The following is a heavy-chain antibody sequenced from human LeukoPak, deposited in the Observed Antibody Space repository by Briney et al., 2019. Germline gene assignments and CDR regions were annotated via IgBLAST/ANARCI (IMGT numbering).Heavy chain of an antibody. CDR1: VDSVSSSGVA. D-gene: IGHD1-14*01. Sequence: SQTLSLTCAISVDSVSSSGVAWNWIRQSPSRGLEWLGRTYYASQWSNEYALSVKSRITINPDTFKNQFSLQLNSVTPEDTAVYYCTSGRNSAFDYWGQGTLVTVSS. CDR3: TSGRNSAFDY. J-gene: IGHJ4*02. CDR2: TYYASQWSN. V-gene: IGHV6-1*01.